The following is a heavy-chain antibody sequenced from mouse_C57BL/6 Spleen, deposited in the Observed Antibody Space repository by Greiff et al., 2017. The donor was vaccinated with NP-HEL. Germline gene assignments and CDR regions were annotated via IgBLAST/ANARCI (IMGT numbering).Heavy chain of an antibody. CDR2: ISYDGRN. CDR3: ARDQRLRGFAY. Sequence: ESGPGLVKPSQSLSLTCSVTGYSITRGYYWNWIRQFPGNKLEWMGYISYDGRNKYNPSLKNRISITRDTSKKQCFLKLNSVTTEDTATYYCARDQRLRGFAYWGQGTLVTVSA. D-gene: IGHD2-4*01. J-gene: IGHJ3*01. V-gene: IGHV3-6*01. CDR1: GYSITRGYY.